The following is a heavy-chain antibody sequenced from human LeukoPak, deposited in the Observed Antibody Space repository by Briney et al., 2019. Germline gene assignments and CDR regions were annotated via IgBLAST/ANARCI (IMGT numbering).Heavy chain of an antibody. CDR3: VRDLGVDTSMIFFDY. D-gene: IGHD5-18*01. CDR1: GYTFTSFG. CDR2: ISAYNGNT. V-gene: IGHV1-18*01. Sequence: ASVKVSCKAPGYTFTSFGIGWVRQAPGQGLEWMGWISAYNGNTNYVQKFQGRVIMTTDTFTSTAYMELRSLRSDDTAVFYCVRDLGVDTSMIFFDYWGQGTLVTVSS. J-gene: IGHJ4*02.